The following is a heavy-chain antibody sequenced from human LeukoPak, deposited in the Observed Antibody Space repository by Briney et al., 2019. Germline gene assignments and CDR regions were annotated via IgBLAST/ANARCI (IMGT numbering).Heavy chain of an antibody. J-gene: IGHJ6*02. CDR3: ASLTLRLGELFYYYYGMDV. V-gene: IGHV1-69*13. Sequence: GASVKVSCKASGYTFTSYYMHWVRQAPGQGLEWMGGIIPIFGTANYAQKFQGRVTITADESTSTAYMELSSLRSEDTAVYYCASLTLRLGELFYYYYGMDVWGQGTTVTVSS. CDR1: GYTFTSYY. D-gene: IGHD3-16*01. CDR2: IIPIFGTA.